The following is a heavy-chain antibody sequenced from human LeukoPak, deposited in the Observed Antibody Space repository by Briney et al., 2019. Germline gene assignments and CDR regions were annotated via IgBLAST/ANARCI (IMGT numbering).Heavy chain of an antibody. J-gene: IGHJ6*02. CDR1: GYTFSSYG. V-gene: IGHV1-18*01. Sequence: GASVKVSCKASGYTFSSYGITWVRQAPGQGLEWMGWISDYNANTHYAQKFQGWVTMTRDTSISTAYMELSRLRSDDTAVYYCARAASIDYGDYDYGMDVWGQGTTVTVSS. CDR2: ISDYNANT. D-gene: IGHD4-17*01. CDR3: ARAASIDYGDYDYGMDV.